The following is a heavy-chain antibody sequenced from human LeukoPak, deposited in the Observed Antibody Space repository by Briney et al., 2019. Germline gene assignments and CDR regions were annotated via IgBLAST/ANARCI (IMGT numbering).Heavy chain of an antibody. J-gene: IGHJ3*01. CDR1: GGSVSSSHY. D-gene: IGHD3-22*01. Sequence: TSETLSLTCTVSGGSVSSSHYWGWIRQPPGKGLEWIGSIYYGGSTYYNPSLRSRVTTSVDTSKNLFSLKLSSVTAADTAVYYCAKSTYYYDTFVNAFDFWGQGTVVTVSS. CDR3: AKSTYYYDTFVNAFDF. CDR2: IYYGGST. V-gene: IGHV4-39*07.